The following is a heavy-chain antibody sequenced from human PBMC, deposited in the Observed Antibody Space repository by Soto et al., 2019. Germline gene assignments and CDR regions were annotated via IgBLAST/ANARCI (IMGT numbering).Heavy chain of an antibody. J-gene: IGHJ4*02. CDR3: ARGKGDYYDSSGYWSSGNFDY. Sequence: SETLSLTCAVSGGPISSGGYSWSWIRQPPGKGLEWIGYIYHSGSTYYNPSLKSRVTISVDRSKNQFSLKLSSVTAADTAVYYCARGKGDYYDSSGYWSSGNFDYWGQGTQVTV. D-gene: IGHD3-22*01. CDR1: GGPISSGGYS. CDR2: IYHSGST. V-gene: IGHV4-30-2*01.